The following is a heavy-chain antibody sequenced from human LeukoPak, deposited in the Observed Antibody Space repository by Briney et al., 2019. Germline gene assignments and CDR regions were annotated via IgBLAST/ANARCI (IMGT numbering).Heavy chain of an antibody. V-gene: IGHV4/OR15-8*02. J-gene: IGHJ4*02. Sequence: PSETLSLTGAVYGVSISSDNWWTWVRQPPGKGLEWIGETHRSGDTKYNPSLNGRVTISMDNSKNQLSLNLISVTAADTAIYFCATRHHSRTYMVPLDSWGQGTLVTVSS. CDR2: THRSGDT. D-gene: IGHD3-10*01. CDR3: ATRHHSRTYMVPLDS. CDR1: GVSISSDNW.